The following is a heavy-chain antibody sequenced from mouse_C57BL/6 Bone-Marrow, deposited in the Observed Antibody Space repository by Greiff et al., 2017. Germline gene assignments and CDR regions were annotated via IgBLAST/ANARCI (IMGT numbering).Heavy chain of an antibody. Sequence: EVMLVESGGGLVQSGRSLRLSCATSGFTFSDFYMEWVRQAPGKGLEWIAASRNKANDYTTAYSASVKGRVIVSRDTSQSILYLQMNDLRAEDTAIYYCARDGTDYYAMDYWGQGTSVTVSS. V-gene: IGHV7-1*01. CDR1: GFTFSDFY. D-gene: IGHD4-1*01. CDR3: ARDGTDYYAMDY. CDR2: SRNKANDYTT. J-gene: IGHJ4*01.